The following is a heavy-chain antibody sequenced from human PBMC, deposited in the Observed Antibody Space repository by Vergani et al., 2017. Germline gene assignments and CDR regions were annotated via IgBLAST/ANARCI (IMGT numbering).Heavy chain of an antibody. CDR2: ISAYNGNT. CDR1: GYTFTSYG. CDR3: ERDSLYSYGKKRSLFDY. Sequence: QVQLVQSGAEVKKPGASVKVSCKASGYTFTSYGISWVRQAPGEGLEWMGWISAYNGNTNYAQKLQGRVTMTNDTATTTAYMELRSLRSDDTAVYYCERDSLYSYGKKRSLFDYWGQGTLVTVSS. V-gene: IGHV1-18*01. D-gene: IGHD5-18*01. J-gene: IGHJ4*02.